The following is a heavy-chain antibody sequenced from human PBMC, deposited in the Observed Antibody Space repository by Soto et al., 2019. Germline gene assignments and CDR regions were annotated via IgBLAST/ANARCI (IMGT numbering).Heavy chain of an antibody. V-gene: IGHV1-58*02. J-gene: IGHJ6*03. CDR3: AAGPPYYYYMDA. Sequence: ASVKVSCKASGFTFTSSAMQWVRQARGQRLEWIGWIVVGSGNTNYAQKFQERVTITRDMSTSTAYMELSSLRSEDTAVYYCAAGPPYYYYMDAWGKGTTVTVSS. CDR2: IVVGSGNT. CDR1: GFTFTSSA.